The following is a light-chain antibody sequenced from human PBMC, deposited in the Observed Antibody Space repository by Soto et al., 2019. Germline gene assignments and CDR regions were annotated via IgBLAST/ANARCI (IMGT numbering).Light chain of an antibody. CDR2: AAS. J-gene: IGKJ1*01. Sequence: AIRMTQSPSSLSASTGDRVTITCRASQGISSYLACYQQKPGKAPKLLIYAASTLQSGVPSRFSGSGSGTDFTLTLSCLQSEDFATYYCQQYYSYPQTCGQGTKVEIK. V-gene: IGKV1-8*01. CDR1: QGISSY. CDR3: QQYYSYPQT.